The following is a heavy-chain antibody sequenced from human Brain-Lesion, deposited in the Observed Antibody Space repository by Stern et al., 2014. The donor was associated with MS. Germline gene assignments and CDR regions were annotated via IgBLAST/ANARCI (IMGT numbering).Heavy chain of an antibody. CDR3: ARGERWFDS. CDR1: GFTFSNYW. Sequence: EVPLVESGGGLVQPGGSLRLSCAASGFTFSNYWMHWVRQAPGQGLVWVSRVNNDGRRTSYADSVKGRFTMSRDNAKNTLYLQMNSLRVEDTAIYYCARGERWFDSWGQGTLVTVSS. CDR2: VNNDGRRT. V-gene: IGHV3-74*02. D-gene: IGHD3-10*01. J-gene: IGHJ5*01.